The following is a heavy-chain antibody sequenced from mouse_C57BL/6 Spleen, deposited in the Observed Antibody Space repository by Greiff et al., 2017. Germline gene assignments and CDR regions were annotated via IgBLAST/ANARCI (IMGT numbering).Heavy chain of an antibody. CDR2: ISDGGSYT. J-gene: IGHJ3*01. Sequence: DVKLVESGGGLVKPGGSLKLSCAASGFTFSSYAMPWVRQTPEKRLEWVATISDGGSYTYYPDNVKGRCTISRDNAKNNLYLQMSHLKSEDTAMYYCARELAGTFAYWGQGTLVTVSA. CDR3: ARELAGTFAY. CDR1: GFTFSSYA. D-gene: IGHD4-1*01. V-gene: IGHV5-4*01.